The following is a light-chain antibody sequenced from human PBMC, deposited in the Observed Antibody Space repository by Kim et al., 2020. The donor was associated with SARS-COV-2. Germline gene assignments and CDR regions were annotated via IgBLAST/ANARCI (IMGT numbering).Light chain of an antibody. V-gene: IGKV1-39*01. J-gene: IGKJ4*01. CDR3: QQRNYWPLT. Sequence: ASVGDRVTITCRGSQSISSYLNWYQQKPGKAPKLLIYAASSLQSGVPSRFSGSGSGTDFTLTISSLEPEDFAVYYCQQRNYWPLTFGGGTKVDIK. CDR1: QSISSY. CDR2: AAS.